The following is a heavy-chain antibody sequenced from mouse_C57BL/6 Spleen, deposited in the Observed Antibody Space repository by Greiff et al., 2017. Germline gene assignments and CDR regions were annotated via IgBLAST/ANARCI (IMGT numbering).Heavy chain of an antibody. CDR3: ARPHDYYAMDY. V-gene: IGHV5-17*01. Sequence: EVKLMESGGGLVKPGGSLKLSCAASGFTFSDYGMHWVRQGPEKGLEWVANISSGSSTIYYADTVKGRFTISRDNAKNTLFLQMSSLRSEDTAMYYCARPHDYYAMDYWGQGTSVTVSS. J-gene: IGHJ4*01. CDR2: ISSGSSTI. CDR1: GFTFSDYG.